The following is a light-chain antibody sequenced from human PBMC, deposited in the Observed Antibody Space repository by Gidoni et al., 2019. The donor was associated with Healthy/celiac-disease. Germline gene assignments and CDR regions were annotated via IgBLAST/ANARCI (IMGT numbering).Light chain of an antibody. CDR3: QQYDNLWT. V-gene: IGKV1-33*01. J-gene: IGKJ1*01. CDR2: DAS. CDR1: TDISNY. Sequence: DIQMTQSASSLSASVGDRVTITCQASTDISNYLTWYQQKPGKAPKLLIYDASKLETVVPSRFSGSGSGTDFTFTIISLQPEDIATYYCQQYDNLWTFGPXPKLEIK.